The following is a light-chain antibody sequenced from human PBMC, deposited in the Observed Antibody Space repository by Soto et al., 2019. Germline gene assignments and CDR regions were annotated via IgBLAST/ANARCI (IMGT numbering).Light chain of an antibody. V-gene: IGKV1-5*01. CDR2: DVS. CDR3: QQYKDYVYT. Sequence: DIQMTQSPSTLSGSVGDRVTITCRASQTISSWLAWYQQKPGKAPKLLISDVSTLERGVPSRFSGSGSATEFTLAISGLQPDDFATYYCQQYKDYVYTFGQGTKVDNK. CDR1: QTISSW. J-gene: IGKJ2*01.